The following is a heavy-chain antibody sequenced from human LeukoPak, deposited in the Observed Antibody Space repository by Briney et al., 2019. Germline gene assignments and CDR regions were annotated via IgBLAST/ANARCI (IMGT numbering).Heavy chain of an antibody. CDR1: GYTFTSYG. D-gene: IGHD4-23*01. CDR2: ISAYNGNT. V-gene: IGHV1-18*01. Sequence: GASVKVSCKASGYTFTSYGISWVRQAPGQGLEWMGWISAYNGNTNYAQKLQGRVTMTTDTSTSTAYMEPSSLRSEDTAVYYCARPLYGGRRNDAFDIWGRGTMVTVSS. CDR3: ARPLYGGRRNDAFDI. J-gene: IGHJ3*02.